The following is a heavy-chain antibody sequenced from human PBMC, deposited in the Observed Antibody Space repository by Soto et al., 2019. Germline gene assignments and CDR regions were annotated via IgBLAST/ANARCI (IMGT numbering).Heavy chain of an antibody. CDR1: GFTFSTYW. Sequence: PGGSLRLSCAASGFTFSTYWMHWVRQAPGKGLEWVSRISATGITTDYADSVKGRFTMSRDNSNNTVFLQMNSLRAEDSAVYYCAKDSTIYGSGRYYEGLDVWGQGTTVTVSS. V-gene: IGHV3-23*01. D-gene: IGHD3-10*01. CDR3: AKDSTIYGSGRYYEGLDV. CDR2: ISATGITT. J-gene: IGHJ6*02.